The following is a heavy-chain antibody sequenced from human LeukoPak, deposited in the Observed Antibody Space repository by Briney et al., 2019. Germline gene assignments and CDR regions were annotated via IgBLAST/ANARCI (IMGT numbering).Heavy chain of an antibody. CDR3: ARQGGGFWYFDL. D-gene: IGHD6-25*01. CDR1: GGSFSDYN. Sequence: SETLSLTCAVYGGSFSDYNWSWIRQPPGKGLEWIGYIYYSGSTNYNPSLKSRVTISVDTSKNQFSLKLSSVTAADTAVYYCARQGGGFWYFDLWGRGTLVTVSS. J-gene: IGHJ2*01. CDR2: IYYSGST. V-gene: IGHV4-59*08.